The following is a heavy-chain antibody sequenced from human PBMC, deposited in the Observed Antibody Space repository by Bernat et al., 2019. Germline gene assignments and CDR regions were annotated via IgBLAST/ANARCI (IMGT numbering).Heavy chain of an antibody. CDR2: IYSGGST. CDR1: GFTVSSNY. J-gene: IGHJ3*02. V-gene: IGHV3-53*01. Sequence: EVQLVESGGGLIQPGGSLRLSCAASGFTVSSNYMSWVRQAPGKGLEWVSVIYSGGSTYYAASVKGRFTITRDKSKNTLYLQMNSLRAEDTAVYYCARGSDGSEGFDIWGQGTMVTVSS. D-gene: IGHD3-10*01. CDR3: ARGSDGSEGFDI.